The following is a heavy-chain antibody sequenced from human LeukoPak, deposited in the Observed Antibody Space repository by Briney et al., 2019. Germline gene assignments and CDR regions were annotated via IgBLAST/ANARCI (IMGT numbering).Heavy chain of an antibody. V-gene: IGHV1-18*01. D-gene: IGHD6-19*01. CDR2: ISAYNGNT. CDR1: GYTFTSYG. J-gene: IGHJ4*02. Sequence: ASVKVSCKASGYTFTSYGISWVRQAPGQGLEWMGWISAYNGNTNYAQKFQGRVTITADESTSTAYMELSSLRSEDTAVYYCARTPGYSSGWYLGYWGQGTLVTVSS. CDR3: ARTPGYSSGWYLGY.